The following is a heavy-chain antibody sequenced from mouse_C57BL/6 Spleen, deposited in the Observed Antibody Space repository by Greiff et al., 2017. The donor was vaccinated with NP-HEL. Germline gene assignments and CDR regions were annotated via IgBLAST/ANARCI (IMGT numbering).Heavy chain of an antibody. CDR3: ARYHYGSSGYAMDY. J-gene: IGHJ4*01. D-gene: IGHD1-1*01. CDR2: INPNNGGT. V-gene: IGHV1-26*01. CDR1: GYTFTDYY. Sequence: VQLQQSGPELVKPGASVKISCKASGYTFTDYYMNWVKQSHGKSLEWIGDINPNNGGTSYNQKFKGKATLTVDKSSSTAYMELRSLTSEDSAVYYCARYHYGSSGYAMDYWGQGTSVTVSS.